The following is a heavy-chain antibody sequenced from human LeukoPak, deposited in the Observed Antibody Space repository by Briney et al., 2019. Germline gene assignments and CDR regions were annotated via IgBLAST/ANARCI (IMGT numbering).Heavy chain of an antibody. CDR2: ISGSGGNT. D-gene: IGHD6-13*01. Sequence: GGSLRLSCAASGFTFDDYGMSWVRHAPGKGLEWVSGISGSGGNTYYADSVKGRFTISRDNSKNTLYLQMNSLRAEDTAVYYCAKCPSSISAAGIIDYWGQGTLVTVSS. V-gene: IGHV3-23*01. CDR3: AKCPSSISAAGIIDY. J-gene: IGHJ4*02. CDR1: GFTFDDYG.